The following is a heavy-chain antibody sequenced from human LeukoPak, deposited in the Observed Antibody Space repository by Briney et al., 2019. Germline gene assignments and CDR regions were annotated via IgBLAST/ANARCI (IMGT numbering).Heavy chain of an antibody. CDR3: ARDLAVSGSFTHYFDY. CDR1: GVTSSTYA. J-gene: IGHJ4*02. V-gene: IGHV3-30*04. CDR2: ISYDGSKK. Sequence: PGRSLRLSCAASGVTSSTYAMHWVRRAPGKGLEWVAGISYDGSKKYYADSVRGRFTISRDNSKNTLFLQMNSLRAEDTAVYYCARDLAVSGSFTHYFDYWGQGTLVTVSS. D-gene: IGHD3-10*01.